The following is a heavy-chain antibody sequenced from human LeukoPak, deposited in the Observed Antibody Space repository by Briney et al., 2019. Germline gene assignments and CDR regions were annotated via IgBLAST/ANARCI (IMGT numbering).Heavy chain of an antibody. CDR3: AKNMEQWLVPRYAFDI. J-gene: IGHJ3*02. CDR2: IKQDGSEK. V-gene: IGHV3-7*03. D-gene: IGHD6-19*01. CDR1: GFTFTNYW. Sequence: GGSLRLSCAASGFTFTNYWMSWVRQAPGKGLEWVANIKQDGSEKYYVDSVKGRFTISRDNAKNSLYLQMNSLRAEDTAVYYCAKNMEQWLVPRYAFDIWGQGTMVTVSS.